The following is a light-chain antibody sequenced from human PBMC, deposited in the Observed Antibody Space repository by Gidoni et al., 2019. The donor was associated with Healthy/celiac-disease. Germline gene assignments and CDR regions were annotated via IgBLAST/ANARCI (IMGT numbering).Light chain of an antibody. V-gene: IGKV1-39*01. CDR2: AAS. CDR3: QQSYSTPWYT. J-gene: IGKJ2*01. CDR1: QSISSY. Sequence: IQMTQSPSSLSASVGDRVTITCRASQSISSYLNWYQQKPGKAPKLLIYAASSLQSGVPSRFSGSGSGTDFTLTISSLQPEDFATYYCQQSYSTPWYTFDQGTKLEIK.